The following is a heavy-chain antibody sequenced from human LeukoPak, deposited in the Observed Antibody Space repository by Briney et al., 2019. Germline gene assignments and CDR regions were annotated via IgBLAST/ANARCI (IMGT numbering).Heavy chain of an antibody. J-gene: IGHJ4*02. CDR1: GFSFSATW. D-gene: IGHD1-14*01. V-gene: IGHV3-74*03. Sequence: GGSLRLSCAASGFSFSATWMHWVRESPGKGLVWVARITSDGFSTTYAESVKGRFTISRDNAKNTLYLQMNSLRVEDTAIYYCARDWYHAIDYWGQGALVTVSS. CDR2: ITSDGFST. CDR3: ARDWYHAIDY.